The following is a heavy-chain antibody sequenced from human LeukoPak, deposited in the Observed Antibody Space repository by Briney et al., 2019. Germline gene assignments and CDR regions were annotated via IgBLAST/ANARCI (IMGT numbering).Heavy chain of an antibody. D-gene: IGHD3-9*01. CDR2: IKQDGSEK. CDR1: GFTFSSYW. Sequence: GGSLRLSCAASGFTFSSYWMSWVRQAPGKGLEWVANIKQDGSEKYYVDSVKGRFTISRDNAKNSLYLQMNSLRAEDTAVYYCARLLRYFDWSYYYYYYYMDVWGKGTTVTISS. CDR3: ARLLRYFDWSYYYYYYYMDV. J-gene: IGHJ6*03. V-gene: IGHV3-7*01.